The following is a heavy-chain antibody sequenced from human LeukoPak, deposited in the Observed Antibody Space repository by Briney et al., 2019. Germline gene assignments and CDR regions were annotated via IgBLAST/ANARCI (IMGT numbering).Heavy chain of an antibody. CDR1: GFTFSSYA. J-gene: IGHJ5*02. Sequence: GGSLRLSCAASGFTFSSYATSWVRQAPGKGLEWVSAISGSGGSTYYADSVKGRFTISRDNSKNTLYLQMNSLRAEDTALYHCARGLPLGYCSSTSCHGGWFDPWGQGTLVTVSS. V-gene: IGHV3-23*01. CDR3: ARGLPLGYCSSTSCHGGWFDP. D-gene: IGHD2-2*01. CDR2: ISGSGGST.